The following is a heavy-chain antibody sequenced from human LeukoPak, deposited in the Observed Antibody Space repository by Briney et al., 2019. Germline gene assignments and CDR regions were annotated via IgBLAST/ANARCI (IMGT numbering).Heavy chain of an antibody. CDR3: ARDTPIRITMVRGGSDFDY. J-gene: IGHJ4*02. V-gene: IGHV1-18*01. Sequence: ASVKVSCKASGYTFTSYGISWVRQAPGQGLEWMGWISAYNGNTNYAQKLQGRVTMTTDTSTSTAYMELRSLRSDDTAVYYCARDTPIRITMVRGGSDFDYWGQGTLVTVSS. D-gene: IGHD3-10*01. CDR1: GYTFTSYG. CDR2: ISAYNGNT.